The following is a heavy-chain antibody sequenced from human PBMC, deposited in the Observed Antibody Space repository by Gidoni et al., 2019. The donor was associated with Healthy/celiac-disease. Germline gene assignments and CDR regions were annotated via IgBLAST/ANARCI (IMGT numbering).Heavy chain of an antibody. CDR2: IYYRGST. V-gene: IGHV4-39*01. CDR3: ARLNDAYTYGRSFDY. CDR1: GGSISSSRYY. D-gene: IGHD5-18*01. Sequence: QLQLQESGPGLVKPSETLSLPCTVSGGSISSSRYYWSWIRQPPGKGLEWIGSIYYRGSTYCNPALKSRLTISVDTSKNQFSLKLSSVTAADTAVYYCARLNDAYTYGRSFDYWGQGTLVTVSS. J-gene: IGHJ4*02.